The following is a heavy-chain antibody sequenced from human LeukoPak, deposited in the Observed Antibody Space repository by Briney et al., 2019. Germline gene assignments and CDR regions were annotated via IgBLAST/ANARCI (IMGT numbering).Heavy chain of an antibody. D-gene: IGHD3-10*01. V-gene: IGHV4-59*01. CDR1: GGSISSYY. J-gene: IGHJ4*02. CDR3: ARGAIQLSSGSYYNVPFDY. Sequence: PSETLSLTCTVSGGSISSYYWSWIRQPPGKGLEWIGYIYYSGSTNYNPSLKSRVTISVDTSKNQFSLKLSSVTAADTAVYYCARGAIQLSSGSYYNVPFDYWGQGTLVTASS. CDR2: IYYSGST.